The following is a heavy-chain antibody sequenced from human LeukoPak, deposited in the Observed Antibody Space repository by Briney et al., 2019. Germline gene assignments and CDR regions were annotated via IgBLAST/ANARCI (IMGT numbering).Heavy chain of an antibody. V-gene: IGHV4-61*08. J-gene: IGHJ3*02. CDR1: GGSISSGAYY. D-gene: IGHD5-18*01. Sequence: SQTLSLTCTVSGGSISSGAYYWSWIRQPPGKGLEWIAYIDYRGSTTYNPFLKSRVTISVDTSRNQFSLKLSSVTAADTAVYYCARSRSGYSYDHAAFDIWGQGTMVTVSS. CDR3: ARSRSGYSYDHAAFDI. CDR2: IDYRGST.